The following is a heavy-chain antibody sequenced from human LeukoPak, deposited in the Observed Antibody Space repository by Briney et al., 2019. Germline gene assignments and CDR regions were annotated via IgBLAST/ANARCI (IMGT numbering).Heavy chain of an antibody. CDR1: GFTFSSYA. CDR2: ISYDGSNK. Sequence: AGGSLRLSCAASGFTFSSYAMHWVRQAPGKGLEWVAVISYDGSNKYYADSVKGRFTISRDNSKNTLYLQMNSLRAEDTAVYYCARVHGPGYYYYGMDVWGQGTTVTVSS. J-gene: IGHJ6*02. CDR3: ARVHGPGYYYYGMDV. V-gene: IGHV3-30-3*01.